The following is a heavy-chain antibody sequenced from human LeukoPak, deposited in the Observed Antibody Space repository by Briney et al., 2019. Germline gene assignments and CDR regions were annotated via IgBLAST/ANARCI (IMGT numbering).Heavy chain of an antibody. CDR2: IYYSGST. CDR3: ARQGYNSAAFDP. CDR1: GGSISSSSYY. Sequence: SETLSLTCTVSGGSISSSSYYWGWIRQPPGKGLEWIGSIYYSGSTYYNPSLRSRVTISVDTSKNQFSLRLSSVIAADTAVYYCARQGYNSAAFDPWGQGTLVTVSS. D-gene: IGHD5-24*01. V-gene: IGHV4-39*01. J-gene: IGHJ5*02.